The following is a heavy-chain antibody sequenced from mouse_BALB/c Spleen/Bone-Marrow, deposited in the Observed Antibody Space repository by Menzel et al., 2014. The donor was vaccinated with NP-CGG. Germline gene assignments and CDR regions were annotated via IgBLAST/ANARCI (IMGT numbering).Heavy chain of an antibody. CDR2: INPSNGRT. CDR1: GHTFTSYW. CDR3: ARWLLYY. Sequence: QVQLKHSGAELVKPGASVKLSCKASGHTFTSYWMHWVKQRPGQGLEWIGEINPSNGRTNYNEKFKTKATLTVDKSSSTAYMQLSSLTSEDSAVYYCARWLLYYWGQGTTLTVSS. V-gene: IGHV1S81*02. J-gene: IGHJ2*01. D-gene: IGHD2-12*01.